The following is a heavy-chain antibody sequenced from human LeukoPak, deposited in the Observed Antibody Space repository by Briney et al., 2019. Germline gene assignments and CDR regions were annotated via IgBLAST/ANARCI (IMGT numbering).Heavy chain of an antibody. V-gene: IGHV4-59*01. CDR2: IYYSGST. D-gene: IGHD3-16*02. CDR1: GGSISSYY. Sequence: SETLSLTCTVSGGSISSYYWSWIRQPPGKGLEWIGYIYYSGSTNYNPSLKSRVTISVDTSKNQFSLKLSSVTAADTAVYYCARGNDYVWGGYRPSHFDYWGQGTLVTVSS. J-gene: IGHJ4*02. CDR3: ARGNDYVWGGYRPSHFDY.